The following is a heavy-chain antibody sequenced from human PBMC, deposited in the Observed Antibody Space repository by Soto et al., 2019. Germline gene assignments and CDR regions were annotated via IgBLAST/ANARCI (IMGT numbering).Heavy chain of an antibody. CDR2: IGSKADNYAT. J-gene: IGHJ4*02. V-gene: IGHV3-73*01. CDR1: GFTFSGAA. CDR3: TTRMTMEGGY. Sequence: EVQLVESGGGLVQPGGSLKLSCAASGFTFSGAAIHWVRQASGKGLEWVGRIGSKADNYATTYTASVKGRFTLSRADSKNTAYLQLNNLKTEDTAVYYCTTRMTMEGGYWGQGTLVTVSS. D-gene: IGHD4-17*01.